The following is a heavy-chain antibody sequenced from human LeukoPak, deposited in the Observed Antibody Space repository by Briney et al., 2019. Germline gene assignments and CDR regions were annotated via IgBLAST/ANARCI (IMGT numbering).Heavy chain of an antibody. J-gene: IGHJ3*02. CDR3: ASPRRPWQQLVLFGAFDM. Sequence: GGSLRLSCAASGFTFSSYSMNWVRQAPGKGLEWVSYISSSSSTIYYADSVKGRFTISRDNAKNSLYLRMNSLRAEDTAVYYCASPRRPWQQLVLFGAFDMWGQGTMVTVSS. V-gene: IGHV3-48*01. D-gene: IGHD6-13*01. CDR2: ISSSSSTI. CDR1: GFTFSSYS.